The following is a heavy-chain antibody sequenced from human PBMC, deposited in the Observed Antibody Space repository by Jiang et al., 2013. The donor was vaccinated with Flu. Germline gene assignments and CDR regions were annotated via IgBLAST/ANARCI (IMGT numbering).Heavy chain of an antibody. CDR2: MNPNSGNT. CDR3: ARGPKCTTLTCPYFFDY. CDR1: GYGFTSYD. Sequence: VQLVESGAEVKKPGASVKVSCKASGYGFTSYDINWVRQATGQGLEWVGWMNPNSGNTGYAQKFQGRVTMTSNTSISTASMELSSLRSEDTAVYYCARGPKCTTLTCPYFFDYWGQGTLVTVSS. V-gene: IGHV1-8*01. J-gene: IGHJ4*02. D-gene: IGHD2/OR15-2a*01.